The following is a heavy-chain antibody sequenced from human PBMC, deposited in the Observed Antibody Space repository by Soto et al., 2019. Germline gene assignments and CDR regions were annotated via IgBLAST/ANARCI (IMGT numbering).Heavy chain of an antibody. J-gene: IGHJ4*02. Sequence: GGSLRLSCAASGFIVSDNYMSWVRQAPGKGLEWVSVIYSGGSTFYADSVKGRFTISRDNSKNTLYLQMNSLRSEDTAVYYCVRDVGYSSSSPAHWGQGTLVTVSS. V-gene: IGHV3-53*05. D-gene: IGHD6-6*01. CDR1: GFIVSDNY. CDR3: VRDVGYSSSSPAH. CDR2: IYSGGST.